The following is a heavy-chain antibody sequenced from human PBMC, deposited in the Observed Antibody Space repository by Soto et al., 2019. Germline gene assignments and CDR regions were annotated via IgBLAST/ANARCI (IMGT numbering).Heavy chain of an antibody. Sequence: ASVKVSCKASGYTFTSYGISWVRQAPGQGLEWMGWISAYNGNTNYAQKLQGRVTMTTDTSTSTAYMELRSLRSDDTAVYYCASTSYCSSTSCYVFDYWGQGTLVTVSS. CDR2: ISAYNGNT. D-gene: IGHD2-2*01. V-gene: IGHV1-18*01. J-gene: IGHJ4*02. CDR1: GYTFTSYG. CDR3: ASTSYCSSTSCYVFDY.